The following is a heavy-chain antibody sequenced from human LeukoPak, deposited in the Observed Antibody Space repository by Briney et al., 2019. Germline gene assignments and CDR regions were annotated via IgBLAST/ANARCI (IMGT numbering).Heavy chain of an antibody. V-gene: IGHV4-30-2*01. J-gene: IGHJ6*02. D-gene: IGHD3-9*01. CDR1: GGSISSGGYS. Sequence: SETLSLTCTVSGGSISSGGYSWSWIRQPPGKGLEWIGYIYHSGSTYYNPSLKSRVTISVDRSKNQFSLKLSSVTAADTAVYYCARGSGALTGYIYYYYGMDVWGQGTTVTVSS. CDR2: IYHSGST. CDR3: ARGSGALTGYIYYYYGMDV.